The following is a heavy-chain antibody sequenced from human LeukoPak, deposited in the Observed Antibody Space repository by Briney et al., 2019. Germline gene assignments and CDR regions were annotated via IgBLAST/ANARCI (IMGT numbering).Heavy chain of an antibody. D-gene: IGHD4-11*01. CDR2: IIPIFGTA. Sequence: ASVKVSCKASGGTFSSYAISWVRQAPGQGLEWMGGIIPIFGTANYAQKFQGRVTITTDESTSTAYMELSSLRSEDTAVYYCATVYLPLTDYSNYGALLNWFDPWGQGTLVTVSS. CDR1: GGTFSSYA. CDR3: ATVYLPLTDYSNYGALLNWFDP. J-gene: IGHJ5*02. V-gene: IGHV1-69*05.